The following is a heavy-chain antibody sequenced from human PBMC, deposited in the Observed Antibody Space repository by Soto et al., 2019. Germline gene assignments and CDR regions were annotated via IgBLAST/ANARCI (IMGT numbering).Heavy chain of an antibody. J-gene: IGHJ4*02. CDR2: MNPKSGKT. D-gene: IGHD2-15*01. CDR1: GYTFINYD. Sequence: QVQLVHSGAEVKKPGASVKVSCKTSGYTFINYDINWVRQAPGKGLEWMGLMNPKSGKTGYAQKFQGRVSMTRDTSTSTAYMELNSLRSEDTATYYCSRTPGDYWGQGTLVTVSS. V-gene: IGHV1-8*01. CDR3: SRTPGDY.